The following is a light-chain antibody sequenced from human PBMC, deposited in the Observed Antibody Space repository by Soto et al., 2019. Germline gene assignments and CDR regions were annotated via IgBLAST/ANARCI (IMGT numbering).Light chain of an antibody. CDR1: QTSGSNF. J-gene: IGKJ5*01. CDR2: ASS. V-gene: IGKV3D-20*02. CDR3: QQRSDWPLT. Sequence: EIVLTQSPGTLSLSPGERATLSCKTSQTSGSNFLAWYQHKPGQAPRLLIYASSNRATGIPDRFSGSASGPDFTLTINRLEPEDFAVYYCQQRSDWPLTFGQGTRLEIK.